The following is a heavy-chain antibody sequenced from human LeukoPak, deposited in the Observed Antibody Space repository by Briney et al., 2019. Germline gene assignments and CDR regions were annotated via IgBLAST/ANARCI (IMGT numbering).Heavy chain of an antibody. J-gene: IGHJ4*02. CDR3: AVDYGDYLPADY. CDR2: INPSGGST. CDR1: GYTFTDYY. Sequence: GASVKVSCKASGYTFTDYYIQWVRQAPGQGLEWMGIINPSGGSTSYAQKFQGRVTMTRDTSTSTVYMELSSLRSEDTAVYYCAVDYGDYLPADYWGQGTLVTVSS. D-gene: IGHD4-17*01. V-gene: IGHV1-46*03.